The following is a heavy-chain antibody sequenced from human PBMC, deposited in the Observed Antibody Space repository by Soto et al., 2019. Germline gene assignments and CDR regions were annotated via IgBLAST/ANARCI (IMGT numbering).Heavy chain of an antibody. D-gene: IGHD3-22*01. CDR1: GYTFTSYG. V-gene: IGHV1-69*13. Sequence: ASVKVSCKASGYTFTSYGISWVRQAPGQGLEWMGGIIPIFGTANYAQKFQGRVTITADESTSTAYMELSSLRSEDTAVYYCALLTTYYYDSSGYPLTNWGQGTLVTVSS. CDR3: ALLTTYYYDSSGYPLTN. J-gene: IGHJ4*02. CDR2: IIPIFGTA.